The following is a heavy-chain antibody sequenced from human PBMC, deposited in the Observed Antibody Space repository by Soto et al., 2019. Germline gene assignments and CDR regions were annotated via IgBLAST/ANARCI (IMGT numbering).Heavy chain of an antibody. CDR2: ISAIGSNS. D-gene: IGHD3-10*01. CDR1: LFTFSSYA. Sequence: GTRRCSCAASLFTFSSYAMSWFRESPCNGLECISRISAIGSNSYHAGAVKGRFTVSRDNSINTLSLQMNSPRVEDKAVYYCAKRLLGVWFGELLLNSPASVAFDYWGQGLLVTVSS. J-gene: IGHJ4*02. CDR3: AKRLLGVWFGELLLNSPASVAFDY. V-gene: IGHV3-23*01.